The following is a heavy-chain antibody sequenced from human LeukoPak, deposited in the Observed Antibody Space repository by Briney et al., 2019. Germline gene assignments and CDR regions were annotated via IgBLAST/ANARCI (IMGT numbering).Heavy chain of an antibody. CDR3: AKDPNGDYVGAFDS. D-gene: IGHD4-17*01. CDR2: IRYDGSNK. V-gene: IGHV3-30*02. CDR1: GFTFSSYG. J-gene: IGHJ3*02. Sequence: SGGSLRLSCAASGFTFSSYGMHWVRQAPGKGLEWVAFIRYDGSNKYHADSVKGRFTISRDNSRKMLYLQMNSLRVEDTAVYYCAKDPNGDYVGAFDSWGQGTMVTVSS.